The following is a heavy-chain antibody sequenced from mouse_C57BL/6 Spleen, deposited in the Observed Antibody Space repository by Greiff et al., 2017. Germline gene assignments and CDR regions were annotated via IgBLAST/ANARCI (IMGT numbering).Heavy chain of an antibody. Sequence: QVQLQQPGAELVRPGSSVKLSCKASGYTFTSYWMHWVKQRPIQGLEWIGNIDPSDSETHYNQKFKDKATLTVDKSSSTAYMQLSSLTSEDSAVYYCARTMMVTDGGYYFDYWGQGTTLTVSS. CDR3: ARTMMVTDGGYYFDY. CDR2: IDPSDSET. J-gene: IGHJ2*01. D-gene: IGHD2-3*01. V-gene: IGHV1-52*01. CDR1: GYTFTSYW.